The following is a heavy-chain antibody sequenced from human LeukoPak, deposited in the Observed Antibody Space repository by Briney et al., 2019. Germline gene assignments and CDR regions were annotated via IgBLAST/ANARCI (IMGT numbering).Heavy chain of an antibody. J-gene: IGHJ4*02. CDR3: AKAMVRGAHYFDY. CDR1: GFTFSSYW. Sequence: PGGSLRLSCAASGFTFSSYWMSWVRQAPGKGREWVANIKQDGSEKYYVDSVKGRFTISRDNAKNSLYLQMNSLRAEDTAVYYCAKAMVRGAHYFDYWGQGTLVTVSS. D-gene: IGHD3-10*01. CDR2: IKQDGSEK. V-gene: IGHV3-7*03.